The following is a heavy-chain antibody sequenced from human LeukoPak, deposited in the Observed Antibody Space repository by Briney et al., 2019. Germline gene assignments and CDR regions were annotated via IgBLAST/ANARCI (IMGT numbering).Heavy chain of an antibody. J-gene: IGHJ4*02. V-gene: IGHV4-39*01. CDR1: GGSISSSSYY. Sequence: SETLSLTCTVSGGSISSSSYYWGWIRQPPGKGLEWIGSIYYSGSTYYNPSLKSRVTISVDTSKNQFSLKLSSVTAADTAVYYCARSKRFGELMYYFDYWGQGTLVTVSS. D-gene: IGHD3-10*01. CDR3: ARSKRFGELMYYFDY. CDR2: IYYSGST.